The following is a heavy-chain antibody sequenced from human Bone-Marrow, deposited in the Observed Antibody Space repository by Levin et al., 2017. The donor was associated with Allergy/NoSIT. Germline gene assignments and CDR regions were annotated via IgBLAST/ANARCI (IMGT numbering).Heavy chain of an antibody. CDR2: IYHSGST. CDR3: ARKRIQLWFDY. J-gene: IGHJ4*02. Sequence: GSLRLSCTVSGDSISISNWWSWVRQPPGKGLEWIGEIYHSGSTNYNPSLKSRVTISVDKSKNQFFLKLSSVTAADTAVYYCARKRIQLWFDYWGQGTLVTVSS. V-gene: IGHV4-4*02. CDR1: GDSISISNW. D-gene: IGHD5-18*01.